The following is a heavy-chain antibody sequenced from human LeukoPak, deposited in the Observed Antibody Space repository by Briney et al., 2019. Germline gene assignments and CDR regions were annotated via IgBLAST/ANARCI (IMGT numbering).Heavy chain of an antibody. CDR2: INPNSGGT. V-gene: IGHV1-2*06. CDR3: ARDGPGIVAVNHGGDFDL. J-gene: IGHJ2*01. D-gene: IGHD3-22*01. CDR1: GYTFTGYY. Sequence: GASVKVSCKASGYTFTGYYMHWVRQAPGQGLEWMGRINPNSGGTNYAQKFQGRVTMTRDTSISTAYMELSRLRSGDTAVYYCARDGPGIVAVNHGGDFDLWGRGTLVTVSS.